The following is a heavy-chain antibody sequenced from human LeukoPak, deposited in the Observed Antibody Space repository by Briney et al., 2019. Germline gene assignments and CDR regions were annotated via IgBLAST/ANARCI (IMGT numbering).Heavy chain of an antibody. CDR3: ARRPNNGSGSYKIDY. J-gene: IGHJ4*02. D-gene: IGHD3-10*01. CDR2: IYPGDSDT. CDR1: GYSFATYW. Sequence: GESLKISCKGSGYSFATYWIGWVRQMPGKGLEWMGIIYPGDSDTRYSPSFQGQVTISADKSISTAYLQWSSLKASDTAMYFCARRPNNGSGSYKIDYWGQGTLVTVSS. V-gene: IGHV5-51*01.